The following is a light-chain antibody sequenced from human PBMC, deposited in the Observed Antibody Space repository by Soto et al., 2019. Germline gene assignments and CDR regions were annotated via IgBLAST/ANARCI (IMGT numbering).Light chain of an antibody. CDR2: YKSDSEK. CDR3: MIWHSNAWV. Sequence: QLVLTQPSSLSAPPGASASLTCTLRSGINVGTYTMYWYQWTPGSPPRYLLRYKSDSEKQQGSGVPSRFSGSKDASANAGIFLISGLQSADEADYYCMIWHSNAWVFGGGTKLTVL. J-gene: IGLJ3*02. V-gene: IGLV5-45*03. CDR1: SGINVGTYT.